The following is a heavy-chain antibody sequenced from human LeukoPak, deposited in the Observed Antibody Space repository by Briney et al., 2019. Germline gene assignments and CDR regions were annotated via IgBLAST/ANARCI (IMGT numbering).Heavy chain of an antibody. CDR2: IIPILTTT. D-gene: IGHD4-17*01. Sequence: SVKVSCKASGGSFSSYAVNWVRQASGQGLEWMGDIIPILTTTNYAQNFQDRVTLTADKSTSTAYMELRSLTSEGTAVYYCARNKGVYGDYKYYYGMDVWGQGTTVTVSS. CDR3: ARNKGVYGDYKYYYGMDV. CDR1: GGSFSSYA. V-gene: IGHV1-69*10. J-gene: IGHJ6*02.